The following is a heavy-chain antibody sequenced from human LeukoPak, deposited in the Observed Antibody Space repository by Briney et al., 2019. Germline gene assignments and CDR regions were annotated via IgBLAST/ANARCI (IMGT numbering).Heavy chain of an antibody. D-gene: IGHD3-22*01. J-gene: IGHJ4*02. CDR1: GFTVSSNY. V-gene: IGHV3-66*01. CDR3: AREKNYYDSSGYDVFYYFDY. Sequence: PGGSLRLSCAASGFTVSSNYMSWVRQAPGKGLEWVSVIYSGGSTYYADSVKGRFTISRDNSKNTLYLQMNSLRAEDTAVYYCAREKNYYDSSGYDVFYYFDYWGQGTLVTVSS. CDR2: IYSGGST.